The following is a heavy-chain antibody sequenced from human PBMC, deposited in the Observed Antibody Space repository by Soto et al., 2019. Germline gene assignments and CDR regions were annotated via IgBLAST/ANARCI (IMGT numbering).Heavy chain of an antibody. CDR1: GYTFTSYG. V-gene: IGHV1-18*01. J-gene: IGHJ4*02. CDR2: IKSANGRT. CDR3: ARDSPLASRDYFDS. Sequence: ASVKVSCKASGYTFTSYGISWVRQAPGQGLQWMGWIKSANGRTEYAQKFQGRVTMTTDTSTSTAYMELMSLRSDDTAVYYCARDSPLASRDYFDSWGQGTLVTV.